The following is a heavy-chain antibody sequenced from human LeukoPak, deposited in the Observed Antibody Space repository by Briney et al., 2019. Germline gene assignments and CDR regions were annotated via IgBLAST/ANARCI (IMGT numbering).Heavy chain of an antibody. J-gene: IGHJ4*01. V-gene: IGHV1-2*02. D-gene: IGHD3-22*01. CDR3: ARGEYYDRSGYCFD. CDR2: INPNSGGT. Sequence: GASVKVSSKASGYTFTGYYMHWVRQAPGQGLEWMGWINPNSGGTNYVQRFQGRVTMTRDTSISTAYMELSRLRSDDTAVYYCARGEYYDRSGYCFDWGHGAPRTVSS. CDR1: GYTFTGYY.